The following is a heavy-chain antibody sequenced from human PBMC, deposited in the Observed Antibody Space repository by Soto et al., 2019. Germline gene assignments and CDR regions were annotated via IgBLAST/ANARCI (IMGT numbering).Heavy chain of an antibody. D-gene: IGHD2-2*01. J-gene: IGHJ4*02. CDR2: ISAYNGNT. V-gene: IGHV1-18*01. CDR3: ARARKDIVVVPAAPDY. CDR1: GYTFTSYG. Sequence: GASVKVSCKASGYTFTSYGISWVRQAPGQGLEWMGWISAYNGNTNYAQKLQGRVTMTTDTSTSTAYMELRSLRSDDTAVYYCARARKDIVVVPAAPDYWGQGTLVNVSS.